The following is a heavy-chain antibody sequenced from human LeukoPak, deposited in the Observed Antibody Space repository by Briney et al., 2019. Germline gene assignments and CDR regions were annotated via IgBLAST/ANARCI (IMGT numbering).Heavy chain of an antibody. V-gene: IGHV3-23*01. CDR3: ANEIRPNDY. J-gene: IGHJ4*02. Sequence: GGSLRLSCAASEFDFSSHAMTWVRQAPGKGLEWVSAISISGSKTYYADSVKGRFTISRDNSKNTLYLQMNSLRAEDTAVYYCANEIRPNDYWGQGTLVTVPS. CDR1: EFDFSSHA. CDR2: ISISGSKT. D-gene: IGHD4-17*01.